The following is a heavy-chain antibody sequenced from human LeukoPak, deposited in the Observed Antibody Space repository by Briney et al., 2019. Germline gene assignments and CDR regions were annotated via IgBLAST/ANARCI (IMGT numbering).Heavy chain of an antibody. Sequence: PSETLSLTCTVSGGSISSYYCSWIRQPPGKGLEWIGYIYGGGSTNYNPSLTSRVTISVDTSKNQFSLSLSSVTAADTAAYYCARQVGQMRFDSWGQGTLVTVSS. CDR2: IYGGGST. CDR1: GGSISSYY. J-gene: IGHJ5*01. D-gene: IGHD1-26*01. CDR3: ARQVGQMRFDS. V-gene: IGHV4-59*08.